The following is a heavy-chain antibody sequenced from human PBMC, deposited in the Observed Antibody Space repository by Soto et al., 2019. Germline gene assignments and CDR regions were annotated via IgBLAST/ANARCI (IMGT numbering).Heavy chain of an antibody. V-gene: IGHV3-23*01. CDR3: AKIYGSVSYYYYGMDV. Sequence: GGSLRLSCAASGFTFGSYAMSWVRQAPGKGLEWVSAISGSGGSTYYAGSVKGRFTISRDNSKNTLYLQMNSLRAEDTAVSYCAKIYGSVSYYYYGMDVWGQGTKVTVSS. D-gene: IGHD3-10*01. CDR2: ISGSGGST. J-gene: IGHJ6*02. CDR1: GFTFGSYA.